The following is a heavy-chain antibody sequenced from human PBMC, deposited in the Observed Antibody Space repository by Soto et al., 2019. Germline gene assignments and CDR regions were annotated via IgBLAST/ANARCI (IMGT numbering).Heavy chain of an antibody. D-gene: IGHD6-19*01. CDR3: ARENSGWGYYYYGMDV. Sequence: PGGSLRLSCAASGFTFSSYSMNWVRQAPGKGLEWVSSISSSSSYIYYADSVKGRFTISRGNAKNSLYLQMNSLRAEDTAVYYCARENSGWGYYYYGMDVWGQGTTVTVSS. CDR2: ISSSSSYI. J-gene: IGHJ6*02. CDR1: GFTFSSYS. V-gene: IGHV3-21*01.